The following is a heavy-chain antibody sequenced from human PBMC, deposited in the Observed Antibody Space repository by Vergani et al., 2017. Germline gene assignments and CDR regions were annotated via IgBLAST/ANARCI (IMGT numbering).Heavy chain of an antibody. D-gene: IGHD4-11*01. V-gene: IGHV4-34*01. CDR2: IDHTGRP. J-gene: IGHJ6*03. CDR1: GGSFTSYN. Sequence: QVQLQQWGGGLLKPSETLSLTCVVNGGSFTSYNWTWIRQSPGEGLEWVGDIDHTGRPDYNPSLKSRLTMSVDKSRNQFSLTLNSVTATATAIYFCARVNTETNGHLYYYYYMDVWGQGTAVTVS. CDR3: ARVNTETNGHLYYYYYMDV.